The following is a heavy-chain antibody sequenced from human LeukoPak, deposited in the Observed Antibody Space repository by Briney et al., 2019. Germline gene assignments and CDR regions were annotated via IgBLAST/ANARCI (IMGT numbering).Heavy chain of an antibody. CDR3: ANFYYDNSP. V-gene: IGHV3-23*01. J-gene: IGHJ5*02. CDR1: GFPFSIYA. D-gene: IGHD3-22*01. Sequence: GGSLRLSCAVSGFPFSIYAMTWVRQAPGKGLEWVSEISGSGGSTYYADSVKGRFTISRDNSKNTLYLQMNSLRAEDTAVYYCANFYYDNSPWGQGTLVAVSS. CDR2: ISGSGGST.